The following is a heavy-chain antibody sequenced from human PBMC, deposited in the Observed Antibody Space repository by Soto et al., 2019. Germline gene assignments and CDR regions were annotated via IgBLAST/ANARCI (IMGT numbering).Heavy chain of an antibody. D-gene: IGHD6-19*01. CDR3: ARQHPLDSSAWYN. CDR1: GYSFSDYW. Sequence: PGESLKISCEGSGYSFSDYWIGWVRHVPGKGLEWVGTIYAGDSDTRYGPSFEGQVTMSVDKSISTAYLHWSSLKASDSAIYYGARQHPLDSSAWYNWGQGTLVTVSS. V-gene: IGHV5-51*01. J-gene: IGHJ4*02. CDR2: IYAGDSDT.